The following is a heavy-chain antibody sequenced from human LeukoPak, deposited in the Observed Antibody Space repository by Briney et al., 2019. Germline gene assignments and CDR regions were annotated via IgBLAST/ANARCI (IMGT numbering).Heavy chain of an antibody. V-gene: IGHV1-2*02. Sequence: GASVKVSCKASGYTFTGYYMHWVRQAPGQGLEWMGWINPNSGGTNYAQKFQGRVTMTRDTSISTAYMELSRLRSDDTAVYYCARGANLDYYDSSGYYYFDYWGQGTLVTVSS. J-gene: IGHJ4*02. CDR1: GYTFTGYY. CDR2: INPNSGGT. CDR3: ARGANLDYYDSSGYYYFDY. D-gene: IGHD3-22*01.